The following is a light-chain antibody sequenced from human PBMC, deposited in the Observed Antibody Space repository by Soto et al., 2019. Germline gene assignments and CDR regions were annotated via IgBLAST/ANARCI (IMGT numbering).Light chain of an antibody. Sequence: QSVLTQPPSPSGTPGQRVTISCSGSSSNIGSNTVNWYQQLPRTAPKLVIFSNNQRPSGVPDRFSGSKSGTSASLAISGLQSEDEADYYCAAWDDRLNAYVFGTGTKVTVL. CDR1: SSNIGSNT. CDR3: AAWDDRLNAYV. J-gene: IGLJ1*01. V-gene: IGLV1-44*01. CDR2: SNN.